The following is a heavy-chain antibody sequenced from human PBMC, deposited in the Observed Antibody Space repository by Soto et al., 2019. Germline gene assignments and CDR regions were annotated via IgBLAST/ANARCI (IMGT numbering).Heavy chain of an antibody. Sequence: EVQLVESGGGLVKPGGSLRLSCAASGFTFSSYSMNWVRQAPGKGLEWVSSISSSSSYIYYADSVKGRFTISRDNAKNSLHLKMNSLRAEDTAVYYCARDWGYYYYGMDVWGQGTTVTVSS. CDR3: ARDWGYYYYGMDV. V-gene: IGHV3-21*01. D-gene: IGHD3-16*01. J-gene: IGHJ6*02. CDR2: ISSSSSYI. CDR1: GFTFSSYS.